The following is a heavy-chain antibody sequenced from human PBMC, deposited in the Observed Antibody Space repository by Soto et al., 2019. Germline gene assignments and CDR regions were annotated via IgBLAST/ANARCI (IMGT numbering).Heavy chain of an antibody. CDR1: GFTFSKYW. CDR3: ARPRNEGLRSLYGMDV. J-gene: IGHJ6*02. CDR2: IKRDVGEE. V-gene: IGHV3-7*01. D-gene: IGHD3-3*01. Sequence: GGSLRLSCEASGFTFSKYWMTWVRQAPGKGLEGVANIKRDVGEEYYADSVKGRFTISRDNAKNSLFLQMNSLRAEDTAVYYCARPRNEGLRSLYGMDVWGQGTTVTVSS.